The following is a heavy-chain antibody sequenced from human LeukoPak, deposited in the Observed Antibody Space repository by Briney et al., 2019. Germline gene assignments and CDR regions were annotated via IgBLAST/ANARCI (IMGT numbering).Heavy chain of an antibody. CDR3: AKESSYYGSGSYYKAFDY. CDR1: GFTFSSYA. CDR2: ISGSASST. J-gene: IGHJ4*02. D-gene: IGHD3-10*01. Sequence: PGGSLRLSCAASGFTFSSYAMSWVRQAPGKGLEWVSAISGSASSTYYADSVKGRFTISRDNSKNTLYLQMTSLRAEDTAVYYCAKESSYYGSGSYYKAFDYWGQGTLDTVSS. V-gene: IGHV3-23*01.